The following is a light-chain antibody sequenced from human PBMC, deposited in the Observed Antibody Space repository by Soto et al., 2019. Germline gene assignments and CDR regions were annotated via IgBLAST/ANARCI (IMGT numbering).Light chain of an antibody. V-gene: IGKV3-11*01. CDR2: DAS. CDR1: QGIGRY. J-gene: IGKJ3*01. Sequence: EIVLTQSPGTRSLSPGESATLSCRASQGIGRYLAWFQQKPGQPPRLLIYDASTRATGIRGRFSGSGSGTDFTLTISSLEPEDFAVYYCHQRSNCSRVVGPGNKEEI. CDR3: HQRSNCSRV.